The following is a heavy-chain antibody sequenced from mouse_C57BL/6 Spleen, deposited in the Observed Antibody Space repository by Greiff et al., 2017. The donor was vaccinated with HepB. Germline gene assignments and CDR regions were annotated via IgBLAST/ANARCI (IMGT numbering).Heavy chain of an antibody. CDR3: VRSDGYLYFEV. Sequence: EVQGVESGGGLVQPKGSLKLSCAASGFSFNTYAMNWVRQAPGKGLEWVARIRSKSNNYATYYADSVKDRFTISRDAAESMLYLQMNNLKTEDTAMYYCVRSDGYLYFEVWGTGTTVTVSS. V-gene: IGHV10-1*01. CDR2: IRSKSNNYAT. CDR1: GFSFNTYA. D-gene: IGHD2-3*01. J-gene: IGHJ1*03.